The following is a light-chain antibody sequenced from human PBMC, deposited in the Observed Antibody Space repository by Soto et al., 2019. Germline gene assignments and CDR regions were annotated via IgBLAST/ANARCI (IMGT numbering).Light chain of an antibody. CDR3: HARDTNTAV. CDR2: QYN. V-gene: IGLV3-1*01. CDR1: KLENKY. Sequence: SYELTQPPSVSVSPGQTASITCSGDKLENKYVYWYQQRSGQSPVAVLSQYNKRASGIPERFSVSNSGNTATLTISGTQAMDEADYYCHARDTNTAVFGGGTKLTVL. J-gene: IGLJ2*01.